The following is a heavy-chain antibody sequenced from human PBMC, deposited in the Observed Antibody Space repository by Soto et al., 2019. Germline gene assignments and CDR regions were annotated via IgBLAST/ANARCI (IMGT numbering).Heavy chain of an antibody. Sequence: QVQLVQSGAEEKKPGASVKVSCTTSGYRFTDVSMQWVRQGPEQRLEWVGWINAATGHTEPSQKFQGRVTITTDTSASTGYMELTSLRSEDTGVYYCARDYTSGWRDFEFWGQGTVVTVSS. D-gene: IGHD6-19*01. V-gene: IGHV1-3*05. CDR2: INAATGHT. J-gene: IGHJ4*02. CDR3: ARDYTSGWRDFEF. CDR1: GYRFTDVS.